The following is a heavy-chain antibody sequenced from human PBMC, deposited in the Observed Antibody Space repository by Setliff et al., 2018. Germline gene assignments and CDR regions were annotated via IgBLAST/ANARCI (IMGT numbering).Heavy chain of an antibody. Sequence: GGSLRLSCAASGFNFNLYNMNWVRQAPGKGLEWVSYIISNSLTIHYADSVRGRFTVSRDNARNSLYLQMNNLRAEDTAVYYCARDEVNCSGSKCYSGFDSWGQGTLVTVPQ. V-gene: IGHV3-48*01. CDR2: IISNSLTI. D-gene: IGHD2-15*01. CDR1: GFNFNLYN. CDR3: ARDEVNCSGSKCYSGFDS. J-gene: IGHJ4*02.